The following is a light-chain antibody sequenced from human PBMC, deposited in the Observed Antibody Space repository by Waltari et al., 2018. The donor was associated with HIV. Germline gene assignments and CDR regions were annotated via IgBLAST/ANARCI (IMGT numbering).Light chain of an antibody. J-gene: IGLJ2*01. CDR1: SSNIGAGYD. CDR2: GNS. Sequence: GQRVTISCTGSSSNIGAGYDVHWYQQLPGTAPKLLLYGNSNRPSGVPDRFSGSKSGTSASLAITGLQAEDEADYYCQSYDSGFVVFGGGTKLTVL. CDR3: QSYDSGFVV. V-gene: IGLV1-40*01.